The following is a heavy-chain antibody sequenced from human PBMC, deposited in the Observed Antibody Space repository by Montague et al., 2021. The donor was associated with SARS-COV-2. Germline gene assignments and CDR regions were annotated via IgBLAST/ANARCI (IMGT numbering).Heavy chain of an antibody. D-gene: IGHD4-17*01. CDR1: GGSIRTSSYY. J-gene: IGHJ3*02. V-gene: IGHV4-39*01. Sequence: SETLSLTCTVSGGSIRTSSYYWGWIRQPPGKGLVWIGSIYYSGSTYYNPSLKSRVTIYVDTSKNQFSLKLSSVTAADTAVYYCAMRGGALDAFDIWGQGTMVIVSS. CDR3: AMRGGALDAFDI. CDR2: IYYSGST.